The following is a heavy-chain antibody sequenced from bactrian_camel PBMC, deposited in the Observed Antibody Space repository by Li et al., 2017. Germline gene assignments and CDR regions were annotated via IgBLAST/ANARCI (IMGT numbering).Heavy chain of an antibody. CDR1: GLTFRIAS. CDR2: IENYGPTT. Sequence: QLVESGGGLVQPGGSLRLSCGTSGLTFRIASITWVRQAPGKGLEWVADIENYGPTTYYPDSVKGRFTVSRDNAKNTLYLKLNSLRTEDTAMYYCAVSTTTYSPVFGQGTQVTVS. D-gene: IGHD7*01. J-gene: IGHJ4*01. V-gene: IGHV3-2*01.